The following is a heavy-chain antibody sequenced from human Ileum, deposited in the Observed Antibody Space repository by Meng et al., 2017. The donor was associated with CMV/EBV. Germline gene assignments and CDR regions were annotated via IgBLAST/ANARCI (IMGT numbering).Heavy chain of an antibody. V-gene: IGHV3-64*02. CDR3: ARAHEGYYYYYGMDV. Sequence: GESLKISCAAPGFTFSSYAMHWVRQAPGKGLEYVSAISSNGGSTYYADSVKGRFTISRDNSKNTLYLQMGSLRAEDMAVYYCARAHEGYYYYYGMDVWGQGTTVTVSS. CDR2: ISSNGGST. CDR1: GFTFSSYA. J-gene: IGHJ6*02.